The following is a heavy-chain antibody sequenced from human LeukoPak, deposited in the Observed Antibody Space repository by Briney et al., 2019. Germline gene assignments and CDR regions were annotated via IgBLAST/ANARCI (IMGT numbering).Heavy chain of an antibody. V-gene: IGHV3-53*01. CDR3: ARGRDGYNWGIDY. D-gene: IGHD5-24*01. CDR2: IYSGGST. Sequence: GGSLRLSCAASGFTVSSNYMSWVRQAPGKGLEWVSVIYSGGSTYYADSVKGRFTISRDNSKNTLYLQMNSLRAEDTAVYYCARGRDGYNWGIDYWGQGTLVTVSS. CDR1: GFTVSSNY. J-gene: IGHJ4*02.